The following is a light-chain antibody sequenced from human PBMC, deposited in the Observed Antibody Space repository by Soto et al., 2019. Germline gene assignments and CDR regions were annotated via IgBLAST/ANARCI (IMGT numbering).Light chain of an antibody. J-gene: IGLJ3*02. V-gene: IGLV1-44*01. CDR3: AAWDDSLNGPV. CDR2: RTN. Sequence: QSVLTQPPSASGTPGQRVTVSCSGSSSNIGTNTVSWYQQLPGTAPKLLISRTNQRPSGVPDRFSGSKSGTSGSLAISGLQSEDEADYYCAAWDDSLNGPVFGGGTKVTVL. CDR1: SSNIGTNT.